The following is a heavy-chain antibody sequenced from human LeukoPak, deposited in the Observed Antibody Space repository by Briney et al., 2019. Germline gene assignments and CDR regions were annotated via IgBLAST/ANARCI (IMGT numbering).Heavy chain of an antibody. CDR2: IWFDGSKT. V-gene: IGHV3-33*01. CDR1: GFTFRNYG. D-gene: IGHD2-21*02. J-gene: IGHJ4*02. Sequence: GGSLRLSCAASGFTFRNYGMHWVRQAPGKGLEWVGVIWFDGSKTRYADSVKGRFTISRDDSKNTVYLQTSSLRVEDTAVYYCARGNFPNCDGDCFDSWGQGTLVTVSS. CDR3: ARGNFPNCDGDCFDS.